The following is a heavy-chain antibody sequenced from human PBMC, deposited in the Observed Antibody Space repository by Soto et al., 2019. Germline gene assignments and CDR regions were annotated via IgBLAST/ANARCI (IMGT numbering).Heavy chain of an antibody. CDR1: GFTFSSYA. Sequence: PVGSLRLSCAASGFTFSSYAMHWVRQAPGKGLEWVAVISYDGSNKYYADSVKGRFTISRDNSKNTLYLQMNSLRAEDTAVYYCASEYCTNGVCYKTSYYYYGMDVWGQGTTVTVSS. CDR2: ISYDGSNK. D-gene: IGHD2-8*01. J-gene: IGHJ6*02. V-gene: IGHV3-30-3*01. CDR3: ASEYCTNGVCYKTSYYYYGMDV.